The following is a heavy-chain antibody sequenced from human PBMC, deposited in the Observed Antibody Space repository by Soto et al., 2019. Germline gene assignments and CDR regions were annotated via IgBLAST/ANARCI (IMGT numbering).Heavy chain of an antibody. Sequence: EVQLLESGGGLVQPGGSLRLSCATSGFTFSNYAMSWVRQAPGKGLEWVSGISSSASTTYYADSVKGRFTISKDSSKNTLSLQMNSLRAEDTAVYFCAMDTAGGPYYYGMDVWGQGTTVTVSS. CDR2: ISSSASTT. CDR1: GFTFSNYA. D-gene: IGHD5-18*01. V-gene: IGHV3-23*01. CDR3: AMDTAGGPYYYGMDV. J-gene: IGHJ6*02.